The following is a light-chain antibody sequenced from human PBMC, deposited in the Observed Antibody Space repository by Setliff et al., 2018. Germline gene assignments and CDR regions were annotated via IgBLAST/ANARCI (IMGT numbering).Light chain of an antibody. CDR3: CSYASSNNFL. V-gene: IGLV2-8*01. CDR2: NVS. J-gene: IGLJ2*01. CDR1: SSDVGAYNY. Sequence: SALTQPPSASGSPGQSVTISCTGTSSDVGAYNYVSWYQQHPGKAPKLIISNVSQRPSGVPDRFSGSKSGNTASLTISGLQAEDEADYCCCSYASSNNFLFGGGTKVTVL.